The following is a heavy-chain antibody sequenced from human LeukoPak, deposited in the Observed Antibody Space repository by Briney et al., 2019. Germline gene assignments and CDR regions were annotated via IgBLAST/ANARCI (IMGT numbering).Heavy chain of an antibody. CDR2: INPSGGST. J-gene: IGHJ3*02. D-gene: IGHD1-26*01. V-gene: IGHV1-46*01. CDR3: ARGLDSGSPPLGTFEI. Sequence: ASVKVSCKASGYTFTSYYMHWVRQAPGQGLEWMGIINPSGGSTSYAQKFQGRVTMTRDTSTSTVYMELSSLRSEDTAVYYCARGLDSGSPPLGTFEIWGQGTMVTVSS. CDR1: GYTFTSYY.